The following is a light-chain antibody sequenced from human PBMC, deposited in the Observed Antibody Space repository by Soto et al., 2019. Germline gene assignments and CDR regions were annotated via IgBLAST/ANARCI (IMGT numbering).Light chain of an antibody. J-gene: IGLJ2*01. V-gene: IGLV2-14*03. Sequence: QSALTQPASVSGSPGQSIAISCSGTSSDIGGYNSVSWYQQHPGKAPKLMIYDVSNRPSGVSDRFSGSKSGNTASLTISGLQAEYEADYYCSSYTISTIPVLFGGGTKLTVL. CDR3: SSYTISTIPVL. CDR1: SSDIGGYNS. CDR2: DVS.